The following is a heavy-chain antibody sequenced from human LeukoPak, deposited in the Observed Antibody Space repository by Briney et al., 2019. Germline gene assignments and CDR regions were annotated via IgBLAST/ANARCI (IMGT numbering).Heavy chain of an antibody. CDR2: IYYSGST. Sequence: SETTSLTCTVPGGSISSYYWSWVRQPPGKGLEWIGYIYYSGSTNYNSSLKSRVTISVDTSKNQFSLKLSSVTAADTAVYYCARVSGYDWESFYDYWGQGTLVTVSS. D-gene: IGHD5-12*01. CDR1: GGSISSYY. J-gene: IGHJ4*02. CDR3: ARVSGYDWESFYDY. V-gene: IGHV4-59*01.